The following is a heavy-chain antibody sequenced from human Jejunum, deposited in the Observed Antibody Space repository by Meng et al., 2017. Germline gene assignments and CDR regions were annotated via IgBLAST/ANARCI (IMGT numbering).Heavy chain of an antibody. J-gene: IGHJ4*02. Sequence: GESLKISCAASGFTFSSYAMSWVRQGPGKGLEWVSAMSGSGSPTYYADSVKGRLTISRDNSKNTLYLQMNSLRAEDTALYYCAKKRGTGSGYDLDYFDYWGQGALVTVSS. CDR3: AKKRGTGSGYDLDYFDY. CDR1: GFTFSSYA. CDR2: MSGSGSPT. D-gene: IGHD5-12*01. V-gene: IGHV3-23*01.